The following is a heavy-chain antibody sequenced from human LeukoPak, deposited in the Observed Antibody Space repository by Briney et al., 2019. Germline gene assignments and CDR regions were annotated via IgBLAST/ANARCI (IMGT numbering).Heavy chain of an antibody. CDR3: ARRRVVVAAATVPSLKRYWYFDL. CDR2: INHSGST. J-gene: IGHJ2*01. V-gene: IGHV4-34*01. CDR1: GGSFSGYY. Sequence: SETLSLTCAVYGGSFSGYYWSWIRQPPGKGLEWIGEINHSGSTNYNPSLKSRVTISVDTSKNKFSLKLSSVTAAATALYYCARRRVVVAAATVPSLKRYWYFDLWGRGTLVTVSS. D-gene: IGHD2-15*01.